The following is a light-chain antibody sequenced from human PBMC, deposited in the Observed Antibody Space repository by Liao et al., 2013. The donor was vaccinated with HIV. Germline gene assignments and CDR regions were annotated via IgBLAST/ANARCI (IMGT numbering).Light chain of an antibody. CDR3: QVWDGTTAGYA. CDR2: HDT. Sequence: SYVLTQPSSLSVAPGKTARMTCGGNSIGSKSVHWYQQKPGQAPVLVISHDTDRPSGIPARFSASNSGNTATLTISRVEAGDEADYYCQVWDGTTAGYAFGPGTKVTVL. V-gene: IGLV3-21*01. J-gene: IGLJ1*01. CDR1: SIGSKS.